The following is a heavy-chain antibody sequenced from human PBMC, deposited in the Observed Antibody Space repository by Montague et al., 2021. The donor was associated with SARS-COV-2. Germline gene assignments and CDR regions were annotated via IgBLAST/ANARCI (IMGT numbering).Heavy chain of an antibody. CDR3: ARAQNTCFIANCVNYFDV. CDR2: VHYTGST. Sequence: SETLSLTCEVSGGSMSGYYWTWIRQSPGKGLEWIGYVHYTGSTKYNPSLKTRVSLSLDAPKNHFSLHLSSVTAADTAIYFCARAQNTCFIANCVNYFDVWGLGALVTVSS. J-gene: IGHJ4*02. D-gene: IGHD1-1*01. V-gene: IGHV4-59*01. CDR1: GGSMSGYY.